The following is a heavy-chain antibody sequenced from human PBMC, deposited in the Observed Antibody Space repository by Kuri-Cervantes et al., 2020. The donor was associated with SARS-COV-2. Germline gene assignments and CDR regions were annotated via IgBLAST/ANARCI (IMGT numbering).Heavy chain of an antibody. V-gene: IGHV3-38-3*01. Sequence: GESLKISCAASGFTVSSNEMSWVRQAPGKGLEWVSSISGGSTYYADSRKGRFTISRDNSKNTLHLQMNSLRAEDTAVYYCAKDEPYSSSWYREAFDIWGQGTMVTVSS. CDR1: GFTVSSNE. CDR2: ISGGST. J-gene: IGHJ3*02. CDR3: AKDEPYSSSWYREAFDI. D-gene: IGHD6-13*01.